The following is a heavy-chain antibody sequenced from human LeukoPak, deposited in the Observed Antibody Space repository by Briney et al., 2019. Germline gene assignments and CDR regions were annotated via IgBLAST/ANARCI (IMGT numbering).Heavy chain of an antibody. D-gene: IGHD5-18*01. CDR2: ISWNSGSI. CDR1: GFTFDDYA. V-gene: IGHV3-9*01. Sequence: GGSLRLSCAASGFTFDDYAMHWVRQAPGKGLEWVSGISWNSGSIGYADSVKGRFTISRDNAKNSLFLQMNSLRAEDTAVYYCARDSKWIQPSLDYWGQGTLVTVSS. J-gene: IGHJ4*02. CDR3: ARDSKWIQPSLDY.